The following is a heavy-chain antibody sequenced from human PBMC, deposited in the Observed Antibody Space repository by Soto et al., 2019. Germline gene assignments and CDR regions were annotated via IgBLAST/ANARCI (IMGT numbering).Heavy chain of an antibody. V-gene: IGHV3-30*04. CDR3: VKDLDDGSPLYFDC. J-gene: IGHJ4*01. D-gene: IGHD1-26*01. CDR2: IAYDGSKT. CDR1: RFTLSNSA. Sequence: SLRLSCAASRFTLSNSASYLARQAPGKGLEWLSVIAYDGSKTYYADSVKGRFTISRDNSKNTLYLQMNRLRADDTALYYCVKDLDDGSPLYFDCWGQGTLVTVSS.